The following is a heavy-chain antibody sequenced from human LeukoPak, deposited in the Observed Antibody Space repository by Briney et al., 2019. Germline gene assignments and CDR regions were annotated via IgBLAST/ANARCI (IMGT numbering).Heavy chain of an antibody. D-gene: IGHD3-22*01. V-gene: IGHV7-4-1*02. Sequence: ASVKVSCKASGYTFTSYYMHWVRQAPGQGLEWMGWINTNTGNPTYAQGFTGRFVFSLDTSVSTAYLQISSLKAEDTAVYYCARDQGAWLRSYYYYYGMDVWGQGTTVTVSS. CDR1: GYTFTSYY. J-gene: IGHJ6*02. CDR2: INTNTGNP. CDR3: ARDQGAWLRSYYYYYGMDV.